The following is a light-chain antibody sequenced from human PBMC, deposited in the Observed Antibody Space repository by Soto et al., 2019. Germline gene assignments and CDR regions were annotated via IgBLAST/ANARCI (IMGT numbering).Light chain of an antibody. Sequence: EIVMTQSPGTLSVSPGERATLSCRASQSVSTNLVWYQQKPGQAPRLLIYGASTRATGIPARFSGSGSGTDFTLTISSLQPEDFAAYYCQQSYDMPWTFGQGTKVDIK. J-gene: IGKJ1*01. CDR3: QQSYDMPWT. V-gene: IGKV3-15*01. CDR1: QSVSTN. CDR2: GAS.